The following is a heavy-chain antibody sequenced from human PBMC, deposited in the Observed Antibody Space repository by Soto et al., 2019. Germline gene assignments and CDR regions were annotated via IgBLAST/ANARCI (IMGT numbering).Heavy chain of an antibody. J-gene: IGHJ4*02. V-gene: IGHV4-31*03. CDR2: IYYSGST. Sequence: QVQLQESGPGLVKPSQTLSLTCTVSGGSISSGGYYWSWIRQHPGKDLEWIGYIYYSGSTYYNPSLKSRVTIAVDTSKNQFSLKLSSVTAADTAVYYCARGSGGGYDLAFDYWGQGTLVTVSS. D-gene: IGHD5-12*01. CDR3: ARGSGGGYDLAFDY. CDR1: GGSISSGGYY.